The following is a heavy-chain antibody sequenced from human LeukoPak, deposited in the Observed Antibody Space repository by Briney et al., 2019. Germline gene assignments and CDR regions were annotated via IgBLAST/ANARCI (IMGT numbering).Heavy chain of an antibody. CDR2: ISSTSSYI. D-gene: IGHD2/OR15-2a*01. V-gene: IGHV3-21*01. CDR1: GFTFTTYS. CDR3: ATPVSPTLLEGAFDI. J-gene: IGHJ3*02. Sequence: PGGSLRLSCAASGFTFTTYSMNWVRQAPGKGLEWVSSISSTSSYIYYADSVKGRFTISRDNAKNSLYLQMNSLRAEDTAVYYCATPVSPTLLEGAFDIWGQGTMVTVSS.